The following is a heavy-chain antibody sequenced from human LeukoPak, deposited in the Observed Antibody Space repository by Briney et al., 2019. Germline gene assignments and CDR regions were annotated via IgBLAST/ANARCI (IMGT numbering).Heavy chain of an antibody. CDR1: GGSISSGGYY. D-gene: IGHD6-19*01. Sequence: SETLSLTCTVSGGSISSGGYYWSWIRQHPGKGLEWIGYIYYSGSTYYNPSLKSRVTMSVDTSKNQFSLKLSSVTAADTAVYYCARDRSSGRIDIWGQGTMVTVSS. CDR2: IYYSGST. CDR3: ARDRSSGRIDI. V-gene: IGHV4-31*03. J-gene: IGHJ3*02.